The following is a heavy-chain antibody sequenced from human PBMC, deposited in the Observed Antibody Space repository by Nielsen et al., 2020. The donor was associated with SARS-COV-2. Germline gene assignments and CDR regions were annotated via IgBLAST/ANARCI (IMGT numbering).Heavy chain of an antibody. V-gene: IGHV3-30*02. CDR3: AKGPWYSSGWYHYYFDY. J-gene: IGHJ4*02. CDR1: SITFSSYG. Sequence: GESLKISCAASSITFSSYGMHWVRQAPGKGLEWVAVIWYDGSNKYYADSVKGRFTISRDNSKNTLYLQMNSLRAEDTAVYYCAKGPWYSSGWYHYYFDYWGQGTLVTVSS. CDR2: IWYDGSNK. D-gene: IGHD6-19*01.